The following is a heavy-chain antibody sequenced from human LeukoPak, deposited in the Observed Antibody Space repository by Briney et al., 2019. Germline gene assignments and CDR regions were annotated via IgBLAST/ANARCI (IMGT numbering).Heavy chain of an antibody. CDR2: IYYSGST. CDR1: GGSISSSSYY. Sequence: SETLSLTCTVSGGSISSSSYYWGWIRQPPGKGLEWIGYIYYSGSTNYNPSLKSRVTISVDTSKNQFSLKLSSVTAADTAVYYCARDRSGYDPYYYYYMDVWGKGTTVTVSS. V-gene: IGHV4-61*01. CDR3: ARDRSGYDPYYYYYMDV. J-gene: IGHJ6*03. D-gene: IGHD5-12*01.